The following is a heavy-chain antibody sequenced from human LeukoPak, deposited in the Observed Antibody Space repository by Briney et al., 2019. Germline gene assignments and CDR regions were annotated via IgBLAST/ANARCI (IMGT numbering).Heavy chain of an antibody. Sequence: GESLKISCKGSGYSFTSYWISWVRQMPGKGLEWMGRIDPSDSYTNYSPSFQGHVTISADKSISTAYLQWSSLKASDTAVYYCARQGHSSGWHFDYWGQGTLVTVSS. J-gene: IGHJ4*02. CDR2: IDPSDSYT. D-gene: IGHD6-19*01. V-gene: IGHV5-10-1*01. CDR1: GYSFTSYW. CDR3: ARQGHSSGWHFDY.